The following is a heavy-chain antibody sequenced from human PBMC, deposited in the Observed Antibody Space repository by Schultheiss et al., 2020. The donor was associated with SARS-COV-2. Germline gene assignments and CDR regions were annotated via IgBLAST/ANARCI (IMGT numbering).Heavy chain of an antibody. CDR3: AARTGTSY. D-gene: IGHD1-7*01. CDR2: IKEDGSEK. Sequence: GGSLRLSCAASGFTVSSNYMSWVRQAPGKWLEWVANIKEDGSEKYYVDSAKGRFTISRDNAKNSLYLQMNSLRAEDTAVYYCAARTGTSYWGQGTLVTVSS. V-gene: IGHV3-7*01. J-gene: IGHJ4*02. CDR1: GFTVSSNY.